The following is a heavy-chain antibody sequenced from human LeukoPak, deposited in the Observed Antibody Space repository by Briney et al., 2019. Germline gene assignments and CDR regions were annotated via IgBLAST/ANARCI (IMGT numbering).Heavy chain of an antibody. Sequence: ASVKVSCKASGGTFSSYAISWVRQAPGQGLEWMGWMNPNSGNTGYAQKFQGRVTITRNTSISTAYMELSSLRSEDTAVYYCARGGSYLGYYYYYMDVWGKGTTVTVSS. V-gene: IGHV1-8*03. J-gene: IGHJ6*03. CDR2: MNPNSGNT. CDR1: GGTFSSYA. CDR3: ARGGSYLGYYYYYMDV. D-gene: IGHD1-26*01.